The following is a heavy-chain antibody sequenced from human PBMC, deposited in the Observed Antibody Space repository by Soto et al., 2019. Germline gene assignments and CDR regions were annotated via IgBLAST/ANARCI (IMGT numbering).Heavy chain of an antibody. J-gene: IGHJ4*02. D-gene: IGHD5-18*01. CDR2: VIPIFGTA. CDR1: GYTFTEYY. Sequence: GASVKVSCKTSGYTFTEYYVFWVRQAPGQGLEWMGGVIPIFGTANYAQKFQGRVTITADESTSTAYMELSSLRSEDTAVYYCARGHSYGNIIDYWGQGTLVT. V-gene: IGHV1-69*13. CDR3: ARGHSYGNIIDY.